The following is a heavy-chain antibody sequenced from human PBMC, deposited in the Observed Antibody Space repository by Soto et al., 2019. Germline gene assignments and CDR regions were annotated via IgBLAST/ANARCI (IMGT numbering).Heavy chain of an antibody. D-gene: IGHD3-22*01. CDR3: ARAGVPGYYNNSGYVAHAFDI. CDR1: GYTFTSYG. CDR2: ISAYNGNT. V-gene: IGHV1-18*01. J-gene: IGHJ3*02. Sequence: ASVKVSCKASGYTFTSYGISWVRQAPGQGLEWMGWISAYNGNTNYAQKLQGRVTMTTDTSTSTAYMELRSLRSDDTAVYYCARAGVPGYYNNSGYVAHAFDICGQRTMVTVSS.